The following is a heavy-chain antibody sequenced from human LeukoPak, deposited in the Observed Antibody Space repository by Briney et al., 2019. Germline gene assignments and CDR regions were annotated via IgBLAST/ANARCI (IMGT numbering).Heavy chain of an antibody. V-gene: IGHV3-11*01. CDR1: GFTFRSYW. CDR2: ISSSGSTI. Sequence: GGSLRLSCASSGFTFRSYWMSWLRQAPGKGLEYISYISSSGSTIYYADSVKGRFTLSRDNAKNSLSLEMNSLRAEDTAVYYCARGKYSFDYWGQGTLVTVSS. CDR3: ARGKYSFDY. J-gene: IGHJ4*02.